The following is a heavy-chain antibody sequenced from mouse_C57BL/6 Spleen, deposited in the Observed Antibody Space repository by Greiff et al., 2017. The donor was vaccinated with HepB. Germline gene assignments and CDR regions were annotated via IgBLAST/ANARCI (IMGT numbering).Heavy chain of an antibody. V-gene: IGHV1-66*01. CDR3: ARKEGNPWFAY. J-gene: IGHJ3*01. CDR1: GYSFTSYY. D-gene: IGHD2-1*01. CDR2: IYPGSGNT. Sequence: VHLVESGPELVKPGASVKISCKASGYSFTSYYIHWVKQRPGQGLEWIGWIYPGSGNTKYNEKFKGKATLTADTSSSTAYMQLSSLTSEDSAVYYCARKEGNPWFAYWGQGTLVTVSA.